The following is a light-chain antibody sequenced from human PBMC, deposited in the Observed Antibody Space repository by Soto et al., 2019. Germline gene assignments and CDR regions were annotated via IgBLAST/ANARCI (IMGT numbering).Light chain of an antibody. V-gene: IGLV4-69*01. CDR3: QTWGTGIVI. CDR2: LNRDGSH. J-gene: IGLJ2*01. CDR1: SGHSNYA. Sequence: QSVLTQSPSASASLGASVKLTCTLSSGHSNYAIAWHQQQPEKGPRYLMKLNRDGSHSKGDGIPNRFSGSSSGAERYLTISSLRSEDEADYSCQTWGTGIVIFGGGTNLTVL.